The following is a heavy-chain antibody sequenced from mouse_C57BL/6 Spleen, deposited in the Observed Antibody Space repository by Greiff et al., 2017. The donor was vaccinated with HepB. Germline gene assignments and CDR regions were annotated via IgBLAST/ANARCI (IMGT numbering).Heavy chain of an antibody. CDR2: FYPGSGSI. CDR3: ARHLHYYGSSYPYYFDY. Sequence: VKLMESGAELVKPGASVKLSCKASGYTFTEYTIHWVKQRSGQGLEWIGWFYPGSGSIKYNEKFKDKATLTADKSSSTVYMELSRLTSEDSAVYFCARHLHYYGSSYPYYFDYWGQGTTLTVSS. CDR1: GYTFTEYT. V-gene: IGHV1-62-2*01. D-gene: IGHD1-1*01. J-gene: IGHJ2*01.